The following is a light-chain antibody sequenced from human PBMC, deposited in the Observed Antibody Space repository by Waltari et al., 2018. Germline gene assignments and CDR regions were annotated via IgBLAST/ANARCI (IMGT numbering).Light chain of an antibody. CDR1: SSDVGNSHL. CDR3: CSHAGSNLF. V-gene: IGLV2-23*02. J-gene: IGLJ2*01. CDR2: EVS. Sequence: QSALTQPAAVSGSPGQSITISCTGTSSDVGNSHLVSWYQQHPGKVPQLIIFEVSKRPSGVSNRFSGSKSGNTASLTISGLQTEDEATYYCCSHAGSNLFFGGGTTLTVL.